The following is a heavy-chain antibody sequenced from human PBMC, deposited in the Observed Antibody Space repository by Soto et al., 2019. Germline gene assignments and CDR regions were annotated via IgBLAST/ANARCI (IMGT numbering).Heavy chain of an antibody. D-gene: IGHD4-4*01. J-gene: IGHJ6*02. CDR2: ISAYNGNT. V-gene: IGHV1-18*01. Sequence: ASVKVSCKASGYTFTIYGISWVRQAPGQGLEWMGWISAYNGNTNYAQKLQGRVTMTTDTSTSTAYVELRSLRSDDTAVYYCARRLQGPPDLDYGMDVWGQGTTVTVSS. CDR1: GYTFTIYG. CDR3: ARRLQGPPDLDYGMDV.